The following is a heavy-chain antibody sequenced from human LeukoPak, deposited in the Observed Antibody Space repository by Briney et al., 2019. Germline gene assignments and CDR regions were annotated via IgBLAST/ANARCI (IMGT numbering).Heavy chain of an antibody. CDR3: ARSGIAAHFDY. D-gene: IGHD6-13*01. Sequence: SETLSLTCTVSGGSVSGGSFYWSWIRQPPGKGLEWIGYIYYSGSTNYNPSLKSRVTISVDTSKNQFSLKLSSVTAADTAVYYCARSGIAAHFDYWGQGTLVTVSS. V-gene: IGHV4-61*01. CDR1: GGSVSGGSFY. CDR2: IYYSGST. J-gene: IGHJ4*02.